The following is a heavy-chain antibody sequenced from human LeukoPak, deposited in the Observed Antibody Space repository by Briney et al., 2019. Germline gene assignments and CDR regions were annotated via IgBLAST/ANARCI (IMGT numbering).Heavy chain of an antibody. CDR2: ISSSSSYI. Sequence: GGSLRLSCAASGFTFSSYSMNWVRQAPGKGLEWVSSISSSSSYIYYADSVKGRFTISRDNAKNSLYLQVNSLRAEDTAVYYCARDPEAYDYVWGSYRYYDYWGQGTLVTVSS. CDR1: GFTFSSYS. D-gene: IGHD3-16*02. J-gene: IGHJ4*02. CDR3: ARDPEAYDYVWGSYRYYDY. V-gene: IGHV3-21*01.